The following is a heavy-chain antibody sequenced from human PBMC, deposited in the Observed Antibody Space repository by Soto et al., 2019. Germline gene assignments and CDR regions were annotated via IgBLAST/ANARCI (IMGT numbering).Heavy chain of an antibody. CDR2: IGTAGDT. CDR3: ARDRLKGGSAFDI. D-gene: IGHD1-26*01. Sequence: GGSLRLSCAASGFTFSYYDMHWVRQGSGKGLEWVSGIGTAGDTYYPGSVKGRFTISRENAKNSLYLQMNSLRAGDTAVYYCARDRLKGGSAFDIWGQGTMVTVSS. J-gene: IGHJ3*02. CDR1: GFTFSYYD. V-gene: IGHV3-13*01.